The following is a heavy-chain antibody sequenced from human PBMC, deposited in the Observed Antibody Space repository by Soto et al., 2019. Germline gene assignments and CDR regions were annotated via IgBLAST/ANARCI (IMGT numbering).Heavy chain of an antibody. CDR3: AKVQQAYHRSYFDY. D-gene: IGHD2-2*01. CDR2: ISYDGSNK. V-gene: IGHV3-30*18. CDR1: GFTFSSYG. J-gene: IGHJ4*02. Sequence: QVQLVESGGGVVQPGRSLRLSCAASGFTFSSYGMHWVRQAPGKGLEWVAVISYDGSNKYYADSVKGRFTISRDNSKNTRYLQMNSLRAEDTDVYYCAKVQQAYHRSYFDYWGQGTLVTVSS.